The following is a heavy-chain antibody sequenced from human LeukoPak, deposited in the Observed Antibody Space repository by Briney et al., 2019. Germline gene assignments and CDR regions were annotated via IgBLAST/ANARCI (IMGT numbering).Heavy chain of an antibody. J-gene: IGHJ6*02. Sequence: SETLSLTCTVSGGSISHYYWSWIRQPPGKGLEWIGYIYYSGTTNYNPSLKSRVTISVDTSKNQFSLKLNSVTASDTAVYYWGRGDPRTKVPEGMDVWGQGTTVTVSS. CDR1: GGSISHYY. D-gene: IGHD4/OR15-4a*01. CDR3: GRGDPRTKVPEGMDV. V-gene: IGHV4-59*01. CDR2: IYYSGTT.